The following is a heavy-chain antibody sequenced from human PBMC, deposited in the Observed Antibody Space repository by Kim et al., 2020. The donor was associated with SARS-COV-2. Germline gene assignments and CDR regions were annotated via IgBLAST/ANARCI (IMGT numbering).Heavy chain of an antibody. CDR3: TRRKDTPGYYFDL. CDR2: IRNKANGYAT. V-gene: IGHV3-72*01. J-gene: IGHJ4*02. Sequence: GGSLRLSCAASGFTFPDNYMDWVRQAQGKGLEWVGRIRNKANGYATQYAAPVKGRFNIARDDSKSSLYLQMNSLNIEDTAIYYCTRRKDTPGYYFDLWGLGTLVTVSS. D-gene: IGHD3-9*01. CDR1: GFTFPDNY.